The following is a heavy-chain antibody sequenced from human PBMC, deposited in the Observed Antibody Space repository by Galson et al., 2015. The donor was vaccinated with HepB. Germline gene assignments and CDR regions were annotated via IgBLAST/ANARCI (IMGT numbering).Heavy chain of an antibody. D-gene: IGHD2-2*01. CDR2: INAGNGNT. J-gene: IGHJ6*02. CDR3: ARDAGEWYQLLPLQYYYGMDV. V-gene: IGHV1-3*01. Sequence: SVKVSCKASGYTFTSYAMHWVRQAPGQRLEWMGWINAGNGNTKYSQKFQGRVTITRDTSASTAYMELSSLRSEDTAVYYCARDAGEWYQLLPLQYYYGMDVWGQGTTVTVSS. CDR1: GYTFTSYA.